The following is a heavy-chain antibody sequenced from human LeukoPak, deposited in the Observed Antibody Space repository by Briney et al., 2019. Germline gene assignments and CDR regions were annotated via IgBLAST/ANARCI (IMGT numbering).Heavy chain of an antibody. CDR1: GGSISSSSYY. CDR3: ARDMYTRSGDDY. J-gene: IGHJ4*02. D-gene: IGHD6-13*01. V-gene: IGHV4-39*02. CDR2: IYYSGST. Sequence: SETLSLTCTVSGGSISSSSYYWGWIRQPPGKGLEWIGSIYYSGSTYYNPSLKSRVTISVNTSKNQFSLKLSSVTAADTAVYYCARDMYTRSGDDYWGQGTLVTVSS.